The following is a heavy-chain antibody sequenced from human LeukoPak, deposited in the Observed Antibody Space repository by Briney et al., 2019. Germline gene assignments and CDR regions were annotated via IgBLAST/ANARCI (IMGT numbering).Heavy chain of an antibody. V-gene: IGHV3-13*01. CDR1: GFNFKNYD. Sequence: GGSLRLSCAASGFNFKNYDFHWVRQAAGKRLEWVSGIGTVTDTLYLDSVEGRFTNSRENAKNSFYLQMNGLRAGDTAVYYCARGWGGHGRSWGALDFWGQGILVTVSS. CDR2: IGTVTDT. CDR3: ARGWGGHGRSWGALDF. D-gene: IGHD3-16*01. J-gene: IGHJ4*02.